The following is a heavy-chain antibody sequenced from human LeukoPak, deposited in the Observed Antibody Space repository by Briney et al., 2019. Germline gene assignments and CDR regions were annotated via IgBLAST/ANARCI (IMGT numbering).Heavy chain of an antibody. Sequence: GGSLRLYCAASGFTVSSNYMTWVRQAPGKGLEWVSVIYTSGNTYCADSVKGRFTISRDNSKNTLYLQMNSLRAEDTAVYYCARAKVSGYYGSGQNWFDPWGQGTLVTVSS. V-gene: IGHV3-66*01. CDR3: ARAKVSGYYGSGQNWFDP. D-gene: IGHD3-10*01. CDR2: IYTSGNT. J-gene: IGHJ5*02. CDR1: GFTVSSNY.